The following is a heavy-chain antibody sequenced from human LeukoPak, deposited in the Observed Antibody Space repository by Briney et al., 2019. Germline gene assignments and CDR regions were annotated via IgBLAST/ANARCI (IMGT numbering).Heavy chain of an antibody. CDR2: IYYSGST. V-gene: IGHV4-59*01. CDR1: GGSISSYY. CDR3: ARDPYGDYYFDY. Sequence: SETLSLTCTVSGGSISSYYWSWIRQPPGKGLEWIGYIYYSGSTNYNPSLKSRVTISVDTSKIQFSLKLSSVTAAGTAVYYCARDPYGDYYFDYWGQGTLVTVSS. J-gene: IGHJ4*02. D-gene: IGHD4-17*01.